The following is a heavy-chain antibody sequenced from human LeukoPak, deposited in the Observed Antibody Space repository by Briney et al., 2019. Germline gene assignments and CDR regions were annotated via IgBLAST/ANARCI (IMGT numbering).Heavy chain of an antibody. D-gene: IGHD3-3*01. CDR2: IYYSGGP. V-gene: IGHV4-59*01. Sequence: PSETLSLTCTVSGGSISDYSWSWIRQPPGKGLEWIGYIYYSGGPNYNPSLKSRVTMSVDTSKKQFSLKLSSVTAADTAVYYCASGTIFGVVIQTWGQGTLVTVSS. CDR1: GGSISDYS. J-gene: IGHJ5*02. CDR3: ASGTIFGVVIQT.